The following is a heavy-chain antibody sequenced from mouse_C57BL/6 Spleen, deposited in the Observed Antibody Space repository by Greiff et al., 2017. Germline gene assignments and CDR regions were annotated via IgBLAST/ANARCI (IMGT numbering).Heavy chain of an antibody. CDR1: GYTFTSYW. V-gene: IGHV1-64*01. Sequence: QVHVKQSGAELVKPGASVKLSCKASGYTFTSYWMHWVKQRPGQGLEWIGMIHPNSGSTNYNEKFKSKATLTVDKSSSTAYMQLSSLTSEDSAVYYRTEKNWEEFDYWGQGTTLTVSS. CDR3: TEKNWEEFDY. CDR2: IHPNSGST. J-gene: IGHJ2*01. D-gene: IGHD4-1*01.